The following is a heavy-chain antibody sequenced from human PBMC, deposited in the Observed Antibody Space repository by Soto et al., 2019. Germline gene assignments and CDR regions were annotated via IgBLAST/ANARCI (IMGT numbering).Heavy chain of an antibody. Sequence: GGSLRLSCAASGFTFSSYGMHWVRQAPGKGLEWVAVIWYDGSNKYYADSVKGRLTISRDNSKNTLYLQMNSLRAEDTAVYYCAREVLWGYYYYGMDVWGQGTTVTVSS. CDR3: AREVLWGYYYYGMDV. V-gene: IGHV3-33*01. J-gene: IGHJ6*02. D-gene: IGHD3-16*01. CDR1: GFTFSSYG. CDR2: IWYDGSNK.